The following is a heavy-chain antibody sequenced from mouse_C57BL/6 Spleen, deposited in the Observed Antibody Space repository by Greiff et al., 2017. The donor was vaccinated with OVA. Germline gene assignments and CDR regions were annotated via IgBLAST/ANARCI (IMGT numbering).Heavy chain of an antibody. Sequence: VHVKQSGPELVKPGASVKISCKASGYSFTDYNMNWVKQSNGKSLEWIGVINPNYGTTSYNQKSKGKATLTVDQSSSTAYMQLNSLTSEDSAVYYCASYYGSSPWYFDYWGQGTTLTVSS. CDR3: ASYYGSSPWYFDY. CDR1: GYSFTDYN. D-gene: IGHD1-1*01. CDR2: INPNYGTT. V-gene: IGHV1-39*01. J-gene: IGHJ2*01.